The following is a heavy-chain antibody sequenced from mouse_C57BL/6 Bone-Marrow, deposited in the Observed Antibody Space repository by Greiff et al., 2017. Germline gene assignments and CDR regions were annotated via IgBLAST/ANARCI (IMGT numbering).Heavy chain of an antibody. D-gene: IGHD2-4*01. J-gene: IGHJ3*01. Sequence: VQLQQPGAELVKPGASVKVSCKASGYTFTSYWMHWVKQRPGQGLEWIGRIHPSDSDTNYNQKFKGKATLTVAKSSSTAYMQLSSLKSEDSAVFYGAIRIYYDPLCAYWGQGTLVTVSA. V-gene: IGHV1-74*01. CDR3: AIRIYYDPLCAY. CDR2: IHPSDSDT. CDR1: GYTFTSYW.